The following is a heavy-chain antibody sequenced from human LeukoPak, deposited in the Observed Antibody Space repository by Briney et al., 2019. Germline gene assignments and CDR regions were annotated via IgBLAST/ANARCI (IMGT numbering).Heavy chain of an antibody. D-gene: IGHD3-22*01. J-gene: IGHJ4*02. Sequence: GGSLRLSCAVSGITLSNYGMSWVRQAPGKGLEWVAGISDSGGSTSYADSVKGRFTISRDNPKNTLYPQMNSLRAEDTAVYFCAKRGVVIRVILVGFHKEAYYFDSWGQGALVTVSS. V-gene: IGHV3-23*01. CDR3: AKRGVVIRVILVGFHKEAYYFDS. CDR1: GITLSNYG. CDR2: ISDSGGST.